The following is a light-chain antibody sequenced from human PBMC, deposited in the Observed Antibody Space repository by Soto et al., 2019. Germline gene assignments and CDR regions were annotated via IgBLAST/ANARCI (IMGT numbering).Light chain of an antibody. Sequence: QSVLTQPPSISAAPGQRVTISCSGRSSNIQTNFVSWFQQLPGTAPKLLIYENNKRPSGVPDRFSASRSGTSATLGITGLQTGDEADYYCGTWDSSLSVVIFGGGTKLTVL. V-gene: IGLV1-51*01. CDR2: ENN. CDR1: SSNIQTNF. J-gene: IGLJ2*01. CDR3: GTWDSSLSVVI.